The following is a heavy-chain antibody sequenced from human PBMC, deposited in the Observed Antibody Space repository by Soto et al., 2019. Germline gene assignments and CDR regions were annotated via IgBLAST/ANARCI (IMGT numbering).Heavy chain of an antibody. CDR1: GYSISSGYY. Sequence: PSETLSLTCAVSGYSISSGYYWGWIRQPPGKGLEWIGSIYHSGSTYYNPSLKSRVTISVDTSKNQFSLKLSSATAADTAVYYCARERIAATSSGGMDVWRQRTTVTVSS. CDR3: ARERIAATSSGGMDV. D-gene: IGHD6-13*01. V-gene: IGHV4-38-2*02. J-gene: IGHJ6*02. CDR2: IYHSGST.